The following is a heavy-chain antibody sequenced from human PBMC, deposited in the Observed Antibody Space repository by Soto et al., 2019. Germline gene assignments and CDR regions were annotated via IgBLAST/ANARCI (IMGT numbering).Heavy chain of an antibody. V-gene: IGHV3-23*01. CDR1: GFTFSSYA. Sequence: GGSLRLSCAASGFTFSSYAMSWVRQAPGKGLEWVSAISGSGGSTYYADSVKGRFTISRDNSKNTLYLQMNSLRAEDTAVYYCARVSLRVVAATWSSYDYWGQGTLVTVSS. CDR3: ARVSLRVVAATWSSYDY. J-gene: IGHJ4*02. D-gene: IGHD2-15*01. CDR2: ISGSGGST.